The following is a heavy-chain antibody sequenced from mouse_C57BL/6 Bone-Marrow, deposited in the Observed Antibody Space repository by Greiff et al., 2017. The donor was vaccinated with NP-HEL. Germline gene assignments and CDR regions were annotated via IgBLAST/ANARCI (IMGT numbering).Heavy chain of an antibody. J-gene: IGHJ3*01. V-gene: IGHV1-55*01. CDR2: IYPGSGST. Sequence: VQLKQPGAELVKPGASVKMSCKASGYTFTSYWITWVKQRPGQGLEWIGDIYPGSGSTNYNEKFKSKATLTVDTSSSTAYMQLSSLTSEDSAVYYCARSYYYGTPFAYWGQGTLVTVSA. CDR3: ARSYYYGTPFAY. D-gene: IGHD1-1*01. CDR1: GYTFTSYW.